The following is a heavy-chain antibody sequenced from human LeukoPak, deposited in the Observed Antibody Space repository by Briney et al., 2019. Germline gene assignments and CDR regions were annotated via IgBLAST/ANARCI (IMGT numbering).Heavy chain of an antibody. J-gene: IGHJ4*02. D-gene: IGHD3-9*01. V-gene: IGHV1-69*05. CDR3: ARDSTKTPLRYFDWLLWAPSEV. CDR1: GGTFSSYA. CDR2: IIPIFGTA. Sequence: GSSVKVSCKASGGTFSSYAISWVRQAPRQGLEWMGGIIPIFGTANYAQKFQGRVTMTTDTSTSTAYMELRSLRSDDTAVYYCARDSTKTPLRYFDWLLWAPSEVWGQGTLVTVSS.